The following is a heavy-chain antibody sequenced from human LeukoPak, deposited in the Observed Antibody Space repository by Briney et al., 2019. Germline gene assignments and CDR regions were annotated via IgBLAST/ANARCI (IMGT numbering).Heavy chain of an antibody. D-gene: IGHD5-12*01. Sequence: PSETLSLTCAVYGGSFSGYYWSWIRQPPGKGLEWIGEINHSGSTNYNPSLKSRVTISVDTSKNQFSLKLSSVTAADTAVYYCARVYRGYSGSSGEHKYYFDYWGQGTLVTVSS. CDR2: INHSGST. J-gene: IGHJ4*02. V-gene: IGHV4-34*01. CDR1: GGSFSGYY. CDR3: ARVYRGYSGSSGEHKYYFDY.